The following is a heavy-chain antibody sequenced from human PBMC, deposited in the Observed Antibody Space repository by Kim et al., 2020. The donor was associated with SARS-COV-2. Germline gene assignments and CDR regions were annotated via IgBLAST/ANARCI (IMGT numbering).Heavy chain of an antibody. J-gene: IGHJ4*02. Sequence: KLQGRVTMTTDTSTSTAYMELRSLRSDDTAVYYCARLGGEVYAKLIDYWGQGTLVTVSS. V-gene: IGHV1-18*01. D-gene: IGHD2-8*01. CDR3: ARLGGEVYAKLIDY.